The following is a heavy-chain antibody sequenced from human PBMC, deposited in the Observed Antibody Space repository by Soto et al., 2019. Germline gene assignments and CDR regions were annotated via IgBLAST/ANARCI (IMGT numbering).Heavy chain of an antibody. J-gene: IGHJ4*02. V-gene: IGHV1-8*02. Sequence: QVQLVQSGAEMKKPGASVKVSCKASGYTFTSYDINWVRQAAGQGPEWMGSVTPRNGDTAFAQKYQGRVTVTSNTSMSTVYMELSNLRSYDTAVYYCARGGSYWARRHYFDSWGQGTLVTVSS. CDR1: GYTFTSYD. CDR2: VTPRNGDT. D-gene: IGHD2-8*02. CDR3: ARGGSYWARRHYFDS.